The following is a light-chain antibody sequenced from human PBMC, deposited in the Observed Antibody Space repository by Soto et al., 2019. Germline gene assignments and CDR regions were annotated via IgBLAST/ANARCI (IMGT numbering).Light chain of an antibody. Sequence: QSVLTQPPSASGTPGQRVTISCSGSSSNIGRNTVNWYQQLPGTAPKLLIYSNNQRPSGVPDRFSGSKSGTSGSLAISGLQSEDAADYYCAGWDDSLNGPVFGGGTKLTV. J-gene: IGLJ2*01. CDR3: AGWDDSLNGPV. CDR1: SSNIGRNT. V-gene: IGLV1-44*01. CDR2: SNN.